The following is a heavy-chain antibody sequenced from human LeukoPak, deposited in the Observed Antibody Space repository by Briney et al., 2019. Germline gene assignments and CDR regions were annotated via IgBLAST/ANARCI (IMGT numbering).Heavy chain of an antibody. CDR2: IYPGDSDT. Sequence: GESLKISCKGSGYSFTSYWIGWVRQMPGKGLEWMGIIYPGDSDTRYSPSFQGQVTISADKSISTPYLQWSSLKASHTALYHCARHGRDYYDSSGYSYDYRGQGAPVTASS. D-gene: IGHD3-22*01. V-gene: IGHV5-51*01. J-gene: IGHJ4*02. CDR3: ARHGRDYYDSSGYSYDY. CDR1: GYSFTSYW.